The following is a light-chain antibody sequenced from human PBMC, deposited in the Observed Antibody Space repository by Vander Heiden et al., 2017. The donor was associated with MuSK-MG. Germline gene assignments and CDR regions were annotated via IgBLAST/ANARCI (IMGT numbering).Light chain of an antibody. CDR1: HDISNN. J-gene: IGKJ4*01. V-gene: IGKV1-33*01. Sequence: IQMTQSPSSLSASVGDRVPIPCQASHDISNNFNWYQQKPGKAPNLLIYDAANLETGGPSRFSGSGCGTDFTFTISSLQPEDNATYYCQQYDNPPPVTFGGGTKVEIK. CDR2: DAA. CDR3: QQYDNPPPVT.